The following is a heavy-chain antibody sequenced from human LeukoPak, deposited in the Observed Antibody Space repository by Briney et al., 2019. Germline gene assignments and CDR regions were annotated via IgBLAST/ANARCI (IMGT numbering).Heavy chain of an antibody. D-gene: IGHD3-10*01. CDR2: IYSGGST. CDR3: SGSGSLHPTQYYFDY. V-gene: IGHV3-53*01. Sequence: GGSLRLSCAASGFTVSSNYMSWVRQAPGKWLEWVSVIYSGGSTYYADSVKGRFTISRDNSKNTLYLQMNSLRAEDTAVYYCSGSGSLHPTQYYFDYWGQGTLVTVSS. J-gene: IGHJ4*02. CDR1: GFTVSSNY.